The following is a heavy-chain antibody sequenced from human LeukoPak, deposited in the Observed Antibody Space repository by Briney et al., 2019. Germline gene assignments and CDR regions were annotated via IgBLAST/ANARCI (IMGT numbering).Heavy chain of an antibody. CDR2: IKSNPDGGTA. D-gene: IGHD3-3*01. CDR3: TTLSYDVHY. Sequence: GGSLRLSCAASGFIFHNAWMTWVRQAPGKGLEWVGRIKSNPDGGTADYAAPVKGRFIISRDDTKNTLYLQLNSLKTEDTAVYYCTTLSYDVHYWGQGTLVTVSS. J-gene: IGHJ4*02. V-gene: IGHV3-15*05. CDR1: GFIFHNAW.